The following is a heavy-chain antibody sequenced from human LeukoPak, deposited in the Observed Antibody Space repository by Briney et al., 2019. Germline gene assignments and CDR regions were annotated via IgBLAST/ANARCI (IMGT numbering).Heavy chain of an antibody. CDR2: IYFSGST. CDR1: GASISNSAYF. D-gene: IGHD3-10*01. J-gene: IGHJ3*02. V-gene: IGHV4-39*07. Sequence: SETLSLTCTVSGASISNSAYFWGWIRQPPGKGLEWIGNIYFSGSTYYNASLESRVIISIDTSRKQFSLRLNSLTAADTAVYYCAREHGFGLGDIWGQGTMVTVSS. CDR3: AREHGFGLGDI.